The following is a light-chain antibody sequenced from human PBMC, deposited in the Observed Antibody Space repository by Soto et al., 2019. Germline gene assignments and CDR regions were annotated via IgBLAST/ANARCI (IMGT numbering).Light chain of an antibody. CDR1: SSDVGSYNL. V-gene: IGLV2-23*01. CDR3: CSYEDSSRIYV. J-gene: IGLJ1*01. Sequence: QSALTQPASVSGSPGQSITISCTGTSSDVGSYNLVSWYQQHPGTAPKLMIYEGSKRPSGISNRFSGSKSGNTASLTISGLQAEDEAEYYCCSYEDSSRIYVFGSGTKLTVL. CDR2: EGS.